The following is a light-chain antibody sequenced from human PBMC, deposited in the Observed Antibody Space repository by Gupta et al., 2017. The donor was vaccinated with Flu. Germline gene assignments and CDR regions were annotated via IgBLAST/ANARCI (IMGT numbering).Light chain of an antibody. Sequence: GTLSLSPGKRATLSCGTSRNLTSRFIAWYQQKAGQAPRLLIYGASNRATGLPDRFTGSGSGTNFTLTITRLEPEDFAVYHCQQYGGSPRTFGQGTKVEIK. V-gene: IGKV3-20*01. CDR2: GAS. CDR1: RNLTSRF. CDR3: QQYGGSPRT. J-gene: IGKJ1*01.